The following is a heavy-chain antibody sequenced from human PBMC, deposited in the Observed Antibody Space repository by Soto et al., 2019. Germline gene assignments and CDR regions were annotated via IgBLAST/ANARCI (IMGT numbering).Heavy chain of an antibody. D-gene: IGHD3-16*01. Sequence: QVQLVQSGPEVKKPGASVKFSCKASGYTFTNYGFNWVRQAPGQGLEWMGWISAYNGHTKYSQIFQARVIMTTDTSTSTAYMELRSLTADDTAGYDCASEGAGTNPLGYWGQGTLVNVSS. J-gene: IGHJ4*02. CDR2: ISAYNGHT. CDR1: GYTFTNYG. CDR3: ASEGAGTNPLGY. V-gene: IGHV1-18*01.